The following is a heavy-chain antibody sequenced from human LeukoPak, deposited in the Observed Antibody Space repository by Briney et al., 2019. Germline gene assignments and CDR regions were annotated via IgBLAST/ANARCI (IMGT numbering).Heavy chain of an antibody. CDR1: GFTFSSYE. J-gene: IGHJ4*02. CDR3: ARFLGPRRLRAVAVTSSDC. Sequence: GGSLRLTCAASGFTFSSYEMKWVRQAPGKGLEWVSYVSSSASTIYYSDSVKGRFTISRDNAKNSLYLQMNSLRAEDTAVYYCARFLGPRRLRAVAVTSSDCWGQGTLVTVSS. CDR2: VSSSASTI. D-gene: IGHD6-19*01. V-gene: IGHV3-48*03.